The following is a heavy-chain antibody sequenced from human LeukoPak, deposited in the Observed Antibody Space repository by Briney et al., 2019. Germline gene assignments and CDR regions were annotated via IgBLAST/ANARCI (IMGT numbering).Heavy chain of an antibody. CDR1: GFTFNYAW. CDR3: TREDRHSSGWYGAFDR. D-gene: IGHD6-19*01. Sequence: PGGSLRLSCAASGFTFNYAWMDWVRRAPGKGLEWVGRIKSKTDGGTTDYPAPVKGRFTISRDDSINTLYLQMNSLSTEDTATYYCTREDRHSSGWYGAFDRWGQGTTVTVS. CDR2: IKSKTDGGTT. J-gene: IGHJ3*01. V-gene: IGHV3-15*01.